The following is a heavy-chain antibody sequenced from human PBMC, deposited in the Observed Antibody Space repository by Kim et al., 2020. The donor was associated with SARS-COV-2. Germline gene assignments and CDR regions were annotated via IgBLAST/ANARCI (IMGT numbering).Heavy chain of an antibody. CDR2: IKSKTDGGTT. CDR1: GFTFSNAW. CDR3: TTDRTIRRDYGMDV. J-gene: IGHJ6*02. Sequence: PGGSLRLSCAASGFTFSNAWMSWVRQAPGKGLEWVGRIKSKTDGGTTDYAAPVKGRFTISRDDSKNTLYLQMNSLKTEDTAVYYCTTDRTIRRDYGMDVWGQGTTVTVSS. D-gene: IGHD1-1*01. V-gene: IGHV3-15*01.